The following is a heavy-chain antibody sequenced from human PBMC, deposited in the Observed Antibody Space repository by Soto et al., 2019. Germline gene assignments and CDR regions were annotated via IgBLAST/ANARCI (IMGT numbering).Heavy chain of an antibody. D-gene: IGHD2-2*01. CDR3: ARVPLDSEQLLALLDY. V-gene: IGHV1-3*01. CDR2: INAGNGNT. CDR1: GYTFTSYA. J-gene: IGHJ4*02. Sequence: ASVKVSCKASGYTFTSYAMHWVRQAPGERLEWMGWINAGNGNTKYSQKFQGRVTITRDTSASTAYMELSSLRSDDTAVYYCARVPLDSEQLLALLDYWGQGTLVTVSS.